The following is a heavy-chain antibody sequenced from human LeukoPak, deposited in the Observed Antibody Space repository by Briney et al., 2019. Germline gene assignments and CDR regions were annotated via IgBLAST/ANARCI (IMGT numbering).Heavy chain of an antibody. V-gene: IGHV1-18*01. CDR3: ARGGAIDSSSSEIDY. D-gene: IGHD6-6*01. CDR1: GYTFTSYG. J-gene: IGHJ4*02. Sequence: ASVKVSCKASGYTFTSYGISWVRQAPGQGLDWMGWISAYNGNTNYAQKLQGRVTMTTDTSTSTAYMELRSLRSDDTAVYYCARGGAIDSSSSEIDYWGQGTLVTVSS. CDR2: ISAYNGNT.